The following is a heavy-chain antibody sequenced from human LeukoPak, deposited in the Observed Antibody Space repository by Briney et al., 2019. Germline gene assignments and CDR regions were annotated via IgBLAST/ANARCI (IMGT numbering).Heavy chain of an antibody. CDR3: ATIIAVADGFDY. CDR1: GYTLTELS. D-gene: IGHD6-19*01. CDR2: FDPEDGET. Sequence: ASVKVSCKVSGYTLTELSMHWVRQAPGKGLEWMGGFDPEDGETIYAQKFQGRVTMAEGTSTDTTYMELSSLRSEDTAVYYCATIIAVADGFDYWGQGTLVTVSS. V-gene: IGHV1-24*01. J-gene: IGHJ4*02.